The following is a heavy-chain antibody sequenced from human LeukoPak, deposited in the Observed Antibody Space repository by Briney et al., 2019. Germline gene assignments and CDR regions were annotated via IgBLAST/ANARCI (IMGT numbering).Heavy chain of an antibody. CDR2: ITGSSTWT. D-gene: IGHD7-27*01. CDR3: ARELVSLGTGYFDL. CDR1: GFTFRTYG. V-gene: IGHV3-23*01. J-gene: IGHJ2*01. Sequence: GGSLRLSCEASGFTFRTYGMTWVRQAPGKGLEWFSGITGSSTWTYYADSVRGRFTISRDKSKNTLHLQMNNLTADDTAIYYCARELVSLGTGYFDLWGRGTLVTVSS.